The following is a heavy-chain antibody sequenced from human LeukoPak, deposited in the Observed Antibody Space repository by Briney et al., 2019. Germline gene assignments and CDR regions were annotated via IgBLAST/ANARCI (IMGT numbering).Heavy chain of an antibody. Sequence: ASVKVSCKASGYTLTNYYMHWVRQAPGQGLEWVGIINPRTGSTTYAQMLQGRVTMTRDTSSNTVYMEMSSLRSEDTAVYYCARDSLGYTYGYSIYLDPWGQGTLVTVSS. D-gene: IGHD5-18*01. J-gene: IGHJ5*02. CDR3: ARDSLGYTYGYSIYLDP. V-gene: IGHV1-46*04. CDR2: INPRTGST. CDR1: GYTLTNYY.